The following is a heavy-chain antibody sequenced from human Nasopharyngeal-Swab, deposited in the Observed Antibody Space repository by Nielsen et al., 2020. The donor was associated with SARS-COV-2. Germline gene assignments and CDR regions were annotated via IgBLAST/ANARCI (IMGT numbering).Heavy chain of an antibody. CDR3: ASSIVVVVAALDAFDI. CDR2: IYSGGST. V-gene: IGHV3-66*01. CDR1: GFTVSSNY. J-gene: IGHJ3*02. D-gene: IGHD2-15*01. Sequence: GEPLKISCAASGFTVSSNYMSWVRQAPGKGLEWVSVIYSGGSTYYADSVKGRFTISRDNSKNTLYLQMNSLRAEDTAVYYCASSIVVVVAALDAFDIWGQGTMVTVSS.